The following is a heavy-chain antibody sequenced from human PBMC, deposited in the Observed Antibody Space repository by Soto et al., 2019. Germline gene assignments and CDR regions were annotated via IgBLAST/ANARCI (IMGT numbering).Heavy chain of an antibody. CDR1: GFTFSSYG. D-gene: IGHD5-18*01. CDR3: AKIGWDTAMVNDDY. V-gene: IGHV3-30*18. Sequence: GGSLRLSCAASGFTFSSYGMHWFRQAPGKGLEWVAVISYDGSNKYYADSVKGRFTISRDNSKNTLYLQMNSLRAEDTAVYYCAKIGWDTAMVNDDYWGQGTLVTVSS. J-gene: IGHJ4*02. CDR2: ISYDGSNK.